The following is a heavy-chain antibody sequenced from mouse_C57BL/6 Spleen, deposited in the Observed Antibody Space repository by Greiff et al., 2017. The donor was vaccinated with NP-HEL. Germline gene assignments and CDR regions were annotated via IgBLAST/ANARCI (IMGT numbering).Heavy chain of an antibody. J-gene: IGHJ4*01. CDR1: GFTFSDYY. CDR2: INYDGSST. CDR3: ARDRPITTVVDYYAMDY. D-gene: IGHD1-1*01. V-gene: IGHV5-16*01. Sequence: EVKLVESEGGLVQPGSSMKLSCTASGFTFSDYYMAWVRQVPEKGLEWVANINYDGSSTYYLDSLKSRFIISRDNAKNILYLQMSSLKSEDTATYYCARDRPITTVVDYYAMDYWGQGTSVTVSS.